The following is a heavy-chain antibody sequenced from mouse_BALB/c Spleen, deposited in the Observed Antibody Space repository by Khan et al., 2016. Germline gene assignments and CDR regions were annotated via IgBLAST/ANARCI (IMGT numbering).Heavy chain of an antibody. Sequence: VQLQQFGPELVKPGASVKMSCKASGYTFTSYVMHWVKQKPGQGLEWIGYINPYNDGTKYNEKFKGKATLTSDKSSSTAYMELSSLTSEDSAVYYCARRGYYGSSRDYAMDYWGQGTSVTVSS. CDR2: INPYNDGT. CDR1: GYTFTSYV. D-gene: IGHD1-1*01. V-gene: IGHV1S136*01. CDR3: ARRGYYGSSRDYAMDY. J-gene: IGHJ4*01.